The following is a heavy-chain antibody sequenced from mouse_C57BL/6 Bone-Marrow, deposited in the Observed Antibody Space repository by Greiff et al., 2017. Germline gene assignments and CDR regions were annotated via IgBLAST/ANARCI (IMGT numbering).Heavy chain of an antibody. Sequence: EVKLMESGGGLVKPGGSLKLSCAASGFTFSSYAMSWVRQTPEKRLEWVATISDGGSYTYYPDNVKGRFTISRDNAKNNLYLQMSHLKSEDTAMYYCAREGWLRRGRRSFDYWGQGTTLPVSS. V-gene: IGHV5-4*01. CDR1: GFTFSSYA. J-gene: IGHJ2*01. CDR2: ISDGGSYT. CDR3: AREGWLRRGRRSFDY. D-gene: IGHD2-2*01.